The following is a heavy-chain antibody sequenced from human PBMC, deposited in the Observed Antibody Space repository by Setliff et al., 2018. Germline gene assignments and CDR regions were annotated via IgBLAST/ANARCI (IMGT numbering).Heavy chain of an antibody. CDR3: AKNGGDIVVVPAAPIDY. CDR2: IKADGSTT. V-gene: IGHV3-74*01. CDR1: GFTFSSYW. Sequence: GGSLRLSCSTSGFTFSSYWMHWVRQAPGKGLVWVSRIKADGSTTYYADSVKGRFTVSRDNAKNTLYLQMNSLRVEDTGVYYRAKNGGDIVVVPAAPIDYWGQGTLVTVSS. D-gene: IGHD2-2*01. J-gene: IGHJ4*02.